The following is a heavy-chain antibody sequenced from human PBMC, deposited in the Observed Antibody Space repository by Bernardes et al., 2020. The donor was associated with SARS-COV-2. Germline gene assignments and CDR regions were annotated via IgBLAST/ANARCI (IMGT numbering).Heavy chain of an antibody. D-gene: IGHD2-15*01. J-gene: IGHJ4*02. Sequence: GSLRLSCAASGFTFNLSAMHWVRQAPGKGLEWVACLSHDGSSQFYGDSVKGRFTISRDTFRNVVLLQMNSMRLDDTAVYYCARALSVKTPIDFWGKGTLVTVSS. CDR2: LSHDGSSQ. CDR3: ARALSVKTPIDF. CDR1: GFTFNLSA. V-gene: IGHV3-30*04.